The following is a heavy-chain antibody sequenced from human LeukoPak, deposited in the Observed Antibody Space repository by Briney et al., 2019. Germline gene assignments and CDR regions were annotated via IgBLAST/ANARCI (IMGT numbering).Heavy chain of an antibody. Sequence: GGSLRLSCAASGFTFSSYAMHWVRQAPGKGLEWVSAISGSSGSTYYADSVKGRFTISRDNSKNTLYLQMNSLRAEDTAVYYCAKTGFWSGYYKCFDYWGQGTLVTVSS. CDR2: ISGSSGST. D-gene: IGHD3-3*01. J-gene: IGHJ4*02. V-gene: IGHV3-23*01. CDR3: AKTGFWSGYYKCFDY. CDR1: GFTFSSYA.